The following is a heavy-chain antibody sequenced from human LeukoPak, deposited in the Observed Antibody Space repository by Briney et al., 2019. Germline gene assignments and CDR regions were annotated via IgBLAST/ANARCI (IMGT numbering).Heavy chain of an antibody. D-gene: IGHD6-13*01. CDR2: ICGSGGCT. V-gene: IGHV3-23*01. CDR1: GFTFNTYA. CDR3: AKSGSAAAGTAKFDY. J-gene: IGHJ4*02. Sequence: GGSLRLSCAASGFTFNTYAIYWVRQAPGRGLEWVSGICGSGGCTYYADSVKGRFTISRDNSKNTLYLQMNSLRAEDTAVYYCAKSGSAAAGTAKFDYWGQGTLVTVSS.